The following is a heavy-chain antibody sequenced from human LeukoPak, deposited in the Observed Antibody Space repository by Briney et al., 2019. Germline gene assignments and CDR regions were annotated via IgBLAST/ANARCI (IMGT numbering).Heavy chain of an antibody. V-gene: IGHV3-53*01. CDR1: GFTVSSNY. J-gene: IGHJ4*02. Sequence: GGSLRLSCAASGFTVSSNYMSWVRQAPGKGLEWVSVIYSGGSTYYADSVKGRFTISRDTSKNTLYLQMNSLRAEDTAVYYCASPGCSSSWYEVDYWGQGTLVTVSS. CDR3: ASPGCSSSWYEVDY. D-gene: IGHD6-13*01. CDR2: IYSGGST.